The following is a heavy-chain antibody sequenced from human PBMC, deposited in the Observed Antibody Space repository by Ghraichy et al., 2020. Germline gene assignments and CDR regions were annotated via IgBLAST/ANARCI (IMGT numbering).Heavy chain of an antibody. V-gene: IGHV4-59*01. CDR3: ARDVSVAGTLGYFDY. Sequence: SETLSLTCTVSGGSISSYYWSWIRQPPGKGLEWIGYIYYSGRTNYNPSLKSRVTISVDTSKNQFSLKLSSVTAADTAAYYCARDVSVAGTLGYFDYWGQGTLVTVSS. CDR1: GGSISSYY. D-gene: IGHD6-19*01. J-gene: IGHJ4*02. CDR2: IYYSGRT.